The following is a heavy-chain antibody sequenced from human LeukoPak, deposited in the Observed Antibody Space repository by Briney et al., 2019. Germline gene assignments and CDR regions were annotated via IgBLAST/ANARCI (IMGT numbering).Heavy chain of an antibody. CDR1: GVTFSSYA. D-gene: IGHD1-14*01. CDR3: ARDLGIN. V-gene: IGHV1-69*05. Sequence: GASVKVSCKASGVTFSSYAISWVRQAPGQGLEWMGRIILIFGTANYAQKFQGRVTITTDESTSTAYMELSSLRSEDTAVYYCARDLGINWGQGTLVTVSS. CDR2: IILIFGTA. J-gene: IGHJ4*02.